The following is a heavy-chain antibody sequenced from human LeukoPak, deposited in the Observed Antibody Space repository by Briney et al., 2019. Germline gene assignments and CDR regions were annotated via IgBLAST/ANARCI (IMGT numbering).Heavy chain of an antibody. CDR3: ARVSVVRGDLDY. J-gene: IGHJ4*02. CDR1: GGSISSYY. CDR2: IYYSGST. Sequence: SETLSLTCTVSGGSISSYYWSWIRQPPGKGLEWIGYIYYSGSTNYNPSLKSRVTISVESSKNQFSLKLTSVTAADTAVYYCARVSVVRGDLDYWGQGTLVTVSS. D-gene: IGHD3-10*01. V-gene: IGHV4-59*01.